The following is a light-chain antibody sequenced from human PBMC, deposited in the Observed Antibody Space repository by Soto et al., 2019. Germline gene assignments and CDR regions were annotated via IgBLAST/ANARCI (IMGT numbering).Light chain of an antibody. Sequence: EIVMTQSPATLSVSPGERATLSCRASQSVSSNLAWYQQKPGQAPRLFIYGASTRATGIPARFSGSGSGTEFTLTLSSLQSEDFAVYYCQQYNNWPPLAFGQGTKVEIK. CDR3: QQYNNWPPLA. V-gene: IGKV3-15*01. CDR1: QSVSSN. CDR2: GAS. J-gene: IGKJ1*01.